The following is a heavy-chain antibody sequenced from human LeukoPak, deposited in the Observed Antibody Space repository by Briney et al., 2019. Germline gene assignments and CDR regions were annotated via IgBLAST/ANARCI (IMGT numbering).Heavy chain of an antibody. CDR1: GFTLTTYL. CDR3: ANSRSGFDC. J-gene: IGHJ4*02. CDR2: ISGGGETT. V-gene: IGHV3-23*01. Sequence: GGSPRLSCAASGFTLTTYLINWVRQAPGEGLEWVSSISGGGETTYYADSVKGRFTISRDNSKNTLYLQMNSLRAEDTARYYCANSRSGFDCWGQGTLVTVSS.